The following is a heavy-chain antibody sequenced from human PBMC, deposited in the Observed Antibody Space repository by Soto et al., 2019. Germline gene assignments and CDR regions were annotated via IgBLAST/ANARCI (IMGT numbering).Heavy chain of an antibody. CDR2: ISGSGGST. Sequence: GGSLRLSCAASGFTFSSYAMSWVRQAPGKGLEWVSAISGSGGSTYYADSVKGRFTISRDNSKNTLYLQMNSLRAEDTAVYYCAKLIVVVVAATGGWFDPWGQGTLVTVSS. CDR3: AKLIVVVVAATGGWFDP. V-gene: IGHV3-23*01. CDR1: GFTFSSYA. D-gene: IGHD2-15*01. J-gene: IGHJ5*02.